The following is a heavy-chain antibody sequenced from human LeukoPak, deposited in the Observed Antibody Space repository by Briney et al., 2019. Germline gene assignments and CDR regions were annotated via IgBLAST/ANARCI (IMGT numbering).Heavy chain of an antibody. J-gene: IGHJ6*02. CDR3: ANRGGSWYVDYYSGMDV. V-gene: IGHV3-23*01. D-gene: IGHD6-13*01. Sequence: GGSLRLSCAASGFTFSSYAMSWVRQARGKGLEWVSAISGSGGSTYYADSVKGRFTISRDNSKNTLYLQMNSLRAEDTAVYYCANRGGSWYVDYYSGMDVWGQGTTVTVSS. CDR2: ISGSGGST. CDR1: GFTFSSYA.